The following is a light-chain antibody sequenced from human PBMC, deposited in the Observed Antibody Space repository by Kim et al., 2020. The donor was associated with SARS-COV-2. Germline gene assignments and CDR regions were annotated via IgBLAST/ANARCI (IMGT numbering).Light chain of an antibody. V-gene: IGKV3-20*01. CDR3: QQYENSPWT. Sequence: SPGERATLACRASQSVSSMYLDRYQQKPGQAPRHLIYGASSRATGIPDRFSGSGSGTDFTLTISRLEPEDCAVYYCQQYENSPWTFGQGTKVDIK. CDR1: QSVSSMY. CDR2: GAS. J-gene: IGKJ1*01.